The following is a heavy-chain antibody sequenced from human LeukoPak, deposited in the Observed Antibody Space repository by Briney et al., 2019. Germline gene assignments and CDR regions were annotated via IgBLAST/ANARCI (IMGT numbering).Heavy chain of an antibody. V-gene: IGHV1-8*01. CDR3: AAQLRYFDWLAY. CDR2: MNPNSGNT. D-gene: IGHD3-9*01. J-gene: IGHJ4*02. CDR1: GYTFTSFD. Sequence: ASVKVSCNASGYTFTSFDINWVRQATGQGLEWMGWMNPNSGNTGYAQKFQGRVTMTRNTSISTAYMELNSLRSEDTAVYYCAAQLRYFDWLAYWGQGTLVTVSS.